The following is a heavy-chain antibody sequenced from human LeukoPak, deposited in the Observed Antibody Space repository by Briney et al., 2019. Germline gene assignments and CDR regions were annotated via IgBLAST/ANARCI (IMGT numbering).Heavy chain of an antibody. CDR1: GGTFSSYA. CDR3: ARAKRSPSYSNYAAYDY. D-gene: IGHD4-11*01. Sequence: ASMKVSCKASGGTFSSYAISWVRQAPGQGLEWMGGIIPIFGTANYAQKFQGRVTITTDESTSTAYMELSSLRSEDTAVYYCARAKRSPSYSNYAAYDYWGQGTLVTVSS. J-gene: IGHJ4*02. CDR2: IIPIFGTA. V-gene: IGHV1-69*05.